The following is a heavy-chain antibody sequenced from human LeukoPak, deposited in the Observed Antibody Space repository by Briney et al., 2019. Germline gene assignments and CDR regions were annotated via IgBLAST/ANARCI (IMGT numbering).Heavy chain of an antibody. D-gene: IGHD4-17*01. Sequence: SETLSLTCTVSGGSISSSSYYWGWIRQPPGKGLEWLGSIYYSGSTYYNPSLESRVTISVDTSKNQFSLKLSSVTAADTAVYYCARHGGADYGDYVEAFDIWGQGTMVTVSS. V-gene: IGHV4-39*01. J-gene: IGHJ3*02. CDR3: ARHGGADYGDYVEAFDI. CDR2: IYYSGST. CDR1: GGSISSSSYY.